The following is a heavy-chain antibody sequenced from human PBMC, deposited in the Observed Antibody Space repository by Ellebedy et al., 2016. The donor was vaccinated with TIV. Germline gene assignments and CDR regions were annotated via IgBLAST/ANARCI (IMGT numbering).Heavy chain of an antibody. CDR2: IYYSGST. J-gene: IGHJ6*03. CDR3: ARGRPRSPGRATYYYYMDV. Sequence: SETLSLTXTVSGGSISSYYWSWIRQPPGKGLEWIEYIYYSGSTNYNPSLKSRVTISVDTSKNQFSLKLSSVTAADTAVYYCARGRPRSPGRATYYYYMDVWGKGTTVTVSS. CDR1: GGSISSYY. D-gene: IGHD1-26*01. V-gene: IGHV4-59*12.